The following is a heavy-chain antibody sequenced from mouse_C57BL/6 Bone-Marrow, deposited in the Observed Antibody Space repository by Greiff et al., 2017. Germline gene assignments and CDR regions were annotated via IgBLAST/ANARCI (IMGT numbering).Heavy chain of an antibody. CDR1: GYTFTSYW. CDR2: IDPSDSYT. CDR3: ARKSRAIYYDYDEAY. V-gene: IGHV1-50*01. Sequence: VQLQQPGAELVKPGASVKLSCKASGYTFTSYWMQWVKQRPGQGLEWIGEIDPSDSYTNYNQKFKGKATLTVDTSSSTAYMQLSSLTSEDSAVYYCARKSRAIYYDYDEAYWGQGTLVTVSA. D-gene: IGHD2-4*01. J-gene: IGHJ3*01.